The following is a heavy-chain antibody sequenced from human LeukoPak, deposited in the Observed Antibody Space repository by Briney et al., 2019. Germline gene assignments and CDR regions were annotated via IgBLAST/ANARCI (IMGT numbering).Heavy chain of an antibody. CDR1: GFTFSSYS. V-gene: IGHV3-48*01. J-gene: IGHJ6*02. CDR2: ISSSSSTI. D-gene: IGHD2-15*01. Sequence: GGSLRLSCAASGFTFSSYSMNWVRQAPGKGLEWVSYISSSSSTIYYADSVKGRFTISRDNAKNSLYLQMNSLRAEDTAVYYCARDGIYCSGGSCYSVDYHYYGMDVWGQGTTVTVSS. CDR3: ARDGIYCSGGSCYSVDYHYYGMDV.